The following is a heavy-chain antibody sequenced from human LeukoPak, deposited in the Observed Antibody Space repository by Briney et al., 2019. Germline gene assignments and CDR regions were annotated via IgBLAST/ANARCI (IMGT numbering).Heavy chain of an antibody. CDR2: ISSSSSYI. V-gene: IGHV3-21*01. J-gene: IGHJ3*02. D-gene: IGHD5-12*01. Sequence: GGSLRLSCAGSGFPFSTYDMTWVRQAPGKGLEWVSSISSSSSYIYYADSVKGRFTISRDNAKNSLYLQMNSLRAEDTAVYYCARDKVDSGYDAFDIWGQGTMVTVSS. CDR3: ARDKVDSGYDAFDI. CDR1: GFPFSTYD.